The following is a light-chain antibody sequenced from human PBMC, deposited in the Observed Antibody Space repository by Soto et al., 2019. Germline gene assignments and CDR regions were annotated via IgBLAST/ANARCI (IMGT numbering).Light chain of an antibody. CDR1: QAISSS. J-gene: IGKJ4*01. CDR3: QHLNSYPLT. CDR2: GAS. Sequence: DIQLTQSPSFLSASVGDKVTITCRASQAISSSLAWYQQNPGKAPKLLIYGASTLQSGVPSRFSGSGSGTEFTLTIDSLQPEDFATYYCQHLNSYPLTFGGGAKVEMK. V-gene: IGKV1-9*01.